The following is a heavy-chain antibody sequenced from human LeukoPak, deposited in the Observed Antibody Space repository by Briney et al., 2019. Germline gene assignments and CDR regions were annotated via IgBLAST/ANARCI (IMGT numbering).Heavy chain of an antibody. CDR2: IYYTGST. J-gene: IGHJ4*02. V-gene: IGHV4-59*12. Sequence: SETLSLTCTVSGGSISSYYWSWIRQPPGKGLEWIGYIYYTGSTNYNPSLKSRVTMSVDTSKNQFSLKLSSVTAADTAVYYCARVAGYSSPFAYWGQGTLVTVSS. CDR1: GGSISSYY. D-gene: IGHD6-13*01. CDR3: ARVAGYSSPFAY.